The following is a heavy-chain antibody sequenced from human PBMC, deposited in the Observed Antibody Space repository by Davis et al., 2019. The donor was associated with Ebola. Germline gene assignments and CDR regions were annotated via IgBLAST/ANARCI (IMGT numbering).Heavy chain of an antibody. CDR2: IRHDGTDE. J-gene: IGHJ6*04. D-gene: IGHD3-10*01. Sequence: GESLKISCTSSTVTFSGFGMHWVRQAPGKGLEWAAFIRHDGTDEFYADSVKGRFTISRDISKNTLYLHMNSLRPEDTAVYYCARDTYYYGSGSYMYGMDVWGKGTTVTVSS. CDR3: ARDTYYYGSGSYMYGMDV. V-gene: IGHV3-30*02. CDR1: TVTFSGFG.